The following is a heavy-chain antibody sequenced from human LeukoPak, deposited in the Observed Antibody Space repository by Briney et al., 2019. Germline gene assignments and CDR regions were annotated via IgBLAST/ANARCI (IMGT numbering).Heavy chain of an antibody. CDR1: GLRFSDYY. Sequence: GGSLRLSCAASGLRFSDYYVSWVRQAPGKGLQWVSYISSGGDIMHYADSVKGRYTSSRDNAKNSGYLEMNSLGAEDTAVYYCATNLIGAGEYFQQWGQGTLVTVSS. D-gene: IGHD2/OR15-2a*01. CDR2: ISSGGDIM. J-gene: IGHJ1*01. CDR3: ATNLIGAGEYFQQ. V-gene: IGHV3-11*01.